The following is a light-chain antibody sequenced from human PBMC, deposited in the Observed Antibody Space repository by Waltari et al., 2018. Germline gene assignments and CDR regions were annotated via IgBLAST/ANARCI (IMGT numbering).Light chain of an antibody. J-gene: IGKJ1*01. V-gene: IGKV2-28*01. CDR3: MQPRQIQWT. Sequence: DIVLTQSPLSLPVTPGEPASISCRSSQSLLNSDGYNCLDWYVQKPGQSPQLLIYLVSNRASGVPDRFSGSGSGTDFTLKISRVEAEDVGVYYCMQPRQIQWTFGQGTKVKSN. CDR1: QSLLNSDGYNC. CDR2: LVS.